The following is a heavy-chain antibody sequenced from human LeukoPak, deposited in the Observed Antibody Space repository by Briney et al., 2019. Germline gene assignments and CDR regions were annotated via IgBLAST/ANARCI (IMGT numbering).Heavy chain of an antibody. CDR1: GFTFSSYT. CDR2: ISSTSNTI. J-gene: IGHJ4*02. CDR3: TRSRLADY. Sequence: GGYLRRSCAASGFTFSSYTMNWVRQAPGKGLEWVSSISSTSNTISYADSVEGRLTISRDNAKKSLYLHMNSLRDEDTAVYFCTRSRLADYWGQGTLVTVSS. V-gene: IGHV3-48*02.